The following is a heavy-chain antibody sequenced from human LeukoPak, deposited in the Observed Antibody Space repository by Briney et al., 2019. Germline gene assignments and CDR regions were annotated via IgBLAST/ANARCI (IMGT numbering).Heavy chain of an antibody. J-gene: IGHJ6*03. CDR3: AKGNYDFWSGYSPENYYYMDV. CDR2: ISGSGGST. CDR1: GFTLSSYW. D-gene: IGHD3-3*01. Sequence: GGSLRLSCTVSGFTLSSYWMHWVRQGPGKGLEWVSAISGSGGSTYYADSVKGRFTISRDNSKNTLYLQMNSLRAEDTAVYYCAKGNYDFWSGYSPENYYYMDVWGKGTTVTVSS. V-gene: IGHV3-23*01.